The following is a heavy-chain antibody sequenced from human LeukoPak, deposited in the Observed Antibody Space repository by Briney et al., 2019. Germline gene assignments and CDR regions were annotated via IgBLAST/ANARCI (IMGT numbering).Heavy chain of an antibody. CDR2: INSDGSEG. CDR1: GFTFSGFW. Sequence: WGSLRLSCAVSGFTFSGFWMSWSRQAPGKGLEWVASINSDGSEGYYADVVKGRFTISRDNAKNSLYLQINSLRAEDTAVYYCARSSYSSSSSVWGQGQWSPSLQ. V-gene: IGHV3-7*03. CDR3: ARSSYSSSSSV. J-gene: IGHJ3*01. D-gene: IGHD6-6*01.